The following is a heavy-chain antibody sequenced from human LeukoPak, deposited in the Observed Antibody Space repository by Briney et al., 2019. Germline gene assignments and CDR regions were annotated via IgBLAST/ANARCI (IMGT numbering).Heavy chain of an antibody. J-gene: IGHJ4*02. CDR3: ARDEGGYPDY. CDR1: GYTFTGNY. D-gene: IGHD3-22*01. CDR2: INPNSGGT. Sequence: GASVTLSCTSSGYTFTGNYMHWGRQGPGQGLEWMGWINPNSGGTNYAQKFQGRVTMTRDTSISTAYMELSRLRSDDTAVYYCARDEGGYPDYWGQGTLVTVSS. V-gene: IGHV1-2*02.